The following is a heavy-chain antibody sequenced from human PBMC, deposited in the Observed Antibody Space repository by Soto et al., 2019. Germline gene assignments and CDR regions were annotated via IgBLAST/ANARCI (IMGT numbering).Heavy chain of an antibody. CDR3: AKNNEMATIGDAYET. Sequence: GWSLRLSCAASGFTFRSYGMHWVRQAPGKGLEWVAVISSDGSEKYYADSVKGRFIISGDNSESTQYLQMSSLRVEDTAVYYCAKNNEMATIGDAYETWGQGTLVTVSS. CDR2: ISSDGSEK. D-gene: IGHD1-1*01. J-gene: IGHJ3*02. V-gene: IGHV3-30*18. CDR1: GFTFRSYG.